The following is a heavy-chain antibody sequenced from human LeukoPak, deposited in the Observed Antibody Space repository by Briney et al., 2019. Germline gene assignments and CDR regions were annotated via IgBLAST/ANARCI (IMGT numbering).Heavy chain of an antibody. D-gene: IGHD1-7*01. J-gene: IGHJ4*02. CDR1: GFTVSSTY. CDR3: ARGGPFTGTISTPRASDD. Sequence: GGSLRLSCAASGFTVSSTYMRWIRLAPGKGLEWVSVIYSGGSPFYADSVKGRFTISRDISKNTVYLQMNSLRAEDTAVYHCARGGPFTGTISTPRASDDWGQGILVTVSS. CDR2: IYSGGSP. V-gene: IGHV3-66*01.